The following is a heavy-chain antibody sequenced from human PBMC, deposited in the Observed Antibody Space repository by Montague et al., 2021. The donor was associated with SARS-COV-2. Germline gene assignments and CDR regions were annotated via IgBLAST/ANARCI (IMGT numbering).Heavy chain of an antibody. CDR2: IFHDGTS. Sequence: SETLSLTCAVSGESMTRSWWTWVRQPPGQRLQWIGEIFHDGTSRSDYXPALKSRVTISIDTSKNRFFLRLSSVTAADTALYFCTRARSKAIDYWGQGALVTVSS. CDR1: GESMTRSW. CDR3: TRARSKAIDY. V-gene: IGHV4-4*02. J-gene: IGHJ4*02. D-gene: IGHD2/OR15-2a*01.